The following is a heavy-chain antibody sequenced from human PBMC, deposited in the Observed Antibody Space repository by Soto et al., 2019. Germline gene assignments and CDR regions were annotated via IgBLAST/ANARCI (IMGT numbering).Heavy chain of an antibody. CDR2: MNPNSGNT. D-gene: IGHD3-22*01. J-gene: IGHJ4*02. CDR3: ARAHYYDSSGYYPNFDY. V-gene: IGHV1-8*01. CDR1: GYTFTSYD. Sequence: QVQLVQSGAEVKKPGASVKVSCKASGYTFTSYDISWVRQATGQGLEWMGWMNPNSGNTGYAQKFQGRVTMTRNTSISTAYMELSSLRSEDMAVYYCARAHYYDSSGYYPNFDYWGQGTLVTVSS.